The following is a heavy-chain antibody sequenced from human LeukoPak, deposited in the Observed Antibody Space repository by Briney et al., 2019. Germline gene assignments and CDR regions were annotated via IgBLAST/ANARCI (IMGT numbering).Heavy chain of an antibody. CDR3: ARSGRGSLEVAFDI. CDR1: GGTFISYA. D-gene: IGHD3-10*01. CDR2: IIPIFGTA. J-gene: IGHJ3*02. Sequence: SVKVSFTASGGTFISYAISWVRQAPGQGVEWMGGIIPIFGTANYTQKFQGRATITAEKNTSTAYMELSSLRSEDTAVYYCARSGRGSLEVAFDIWGQGTMVTVSS. V-gene: IGHV1-69*06.